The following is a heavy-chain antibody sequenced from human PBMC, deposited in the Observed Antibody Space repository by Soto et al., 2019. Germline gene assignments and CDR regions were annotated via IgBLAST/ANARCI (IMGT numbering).Heavy chain of an antibody. CDR3: AKCRAKNGDYPEFDY. D-gene: IGHD2-21*01. J-gene: IGHJ4*02. V-gene: IGHV3-30*18. Sequence: QVQLVESGGGVVQPGGSLTLSCVASGFTFTYYGMHWVRQAPGKGPAWMAHISYDGSSKLYAASVKGRCTISRDSSKKTLYLQMSSLRNEDTAVDYCAKCRAKNGDYPEFDYWGQGALVTVSS. CDR1: GFTFTYYG. CDR2: ISYDGSSK.